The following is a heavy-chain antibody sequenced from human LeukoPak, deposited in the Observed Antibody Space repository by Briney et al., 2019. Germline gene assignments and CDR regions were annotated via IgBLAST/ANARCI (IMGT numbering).Heavy chain of an antibody. V-gene: IGHV4-30-4*01. J-gene: IGHJ3*02. CDR2: IYYSGST. CDR1: GGSISSGDYY. D-gene: IGHD6-13*01. CDR3: ATHFPRSSSWQPFDI. Sequence: SETLSLTCTVSGGSISSGDYYWSWIRQPPGKGLEWIGYIYYSGSTYYNPSLKSRVTISVDTSKNQFSVTLSSVTAADTAVYYCATHFPRSSSWQPFDIWGQGTMVTVSS.